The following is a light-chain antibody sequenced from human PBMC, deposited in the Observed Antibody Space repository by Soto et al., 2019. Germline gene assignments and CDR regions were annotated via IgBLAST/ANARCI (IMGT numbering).Light chain of an antibody. CDR2: DAT. CDR1: QSVSGY. Sequence: EVLLTQSPVTLSLSPGERATLSCRASQSVSGYLSWYQQKPGQAPRLLIFDATNRATGVPVRFSGSGSGTAFTLTISSLEPEDFAVYYCQQRDSGPPYNFGQGTKLEIK. J-gene: IGKJ2*01. V-gene: IGKV3-11*01. CDR3: QQRDSGPPYN.